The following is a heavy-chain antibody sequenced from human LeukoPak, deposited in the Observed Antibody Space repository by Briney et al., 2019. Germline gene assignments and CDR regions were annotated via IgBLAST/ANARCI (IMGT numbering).Heavy chain of an antibody. J-gene: IGHJ4*02. Sequence: GGSLRLSCAASGFTFSSYAMHWVRQAPGKGLEWVSSINWNGGNTAYADSVKGRFTISRDTAKDSLYLQLNSLRAEDTVLYYCARDRGWLQYIDYWGQGTPVTVSS. CDR3: ARDRGWLQYIDY. V-gene: IGHV3-20*04. CDR1: GFTFSSYA. CDR2: INWNGGNT. D-gene: IGHD5-24*01.